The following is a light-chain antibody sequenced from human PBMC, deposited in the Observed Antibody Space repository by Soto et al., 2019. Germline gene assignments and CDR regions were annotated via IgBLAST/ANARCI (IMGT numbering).Light chain of an antibody. CDR1: SSDVGAYDY. CDR3: SSDTTTSTHWV. J-gene: IGLJ3*02. CDR2: EVS. V-gene: IGLV2-14*01. Sequence: QSALTQPASVSGSPGQSITISCTGTSSDVGAYDYVSWYQQNPGKAPKLIISEVSDRPSGVSNRFSGSKSGNTASLTISGLQAEDEADYFCSSDTTTSTHWVFGGGTKLTVL.